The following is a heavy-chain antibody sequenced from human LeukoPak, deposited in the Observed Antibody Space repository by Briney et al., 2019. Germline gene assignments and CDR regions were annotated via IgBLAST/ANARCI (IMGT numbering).Heavy chain of an antibody. CDR2: IKQDGSEK. J-gene: IGHJ4*02. D-gene: IGHD3-10*01. Sequence: GGSLRLSCAASGFTFSRYWMSWVRQAPGKGLEWVANIKQDGSEKYYVDSVKGRFTISRDNAKNSLYLQMNSLRAEDTAVYYCARAGPFGESYFDYWGQGTLVTVSS. V-gene: IGHV3-7*01. CDR1: GFTFSRYW. CDR3: ARAGPFGESYFDY.